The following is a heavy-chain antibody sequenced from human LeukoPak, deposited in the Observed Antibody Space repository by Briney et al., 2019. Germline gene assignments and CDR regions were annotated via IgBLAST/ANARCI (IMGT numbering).Heavy chain of an antibody. V-gene: IGHV3-30*04. CDR2: ISYDGSNK. CDR1: AFTFNNYA. J-gene: IGHJ3*01. CDR3: ARDQGVVITRHDAFDF. D-gene: IGHD3-22*01. Sequence: TGGSLRLSCAASAFTFNNYAMHWVRQAPGKGLEWVAVISYDGSNKYYADSVKGRFTISRDNSKNTLYLQMNSLRADDTALYYCARDQGVVITRHDAFDFWGQGTMVTVSS.